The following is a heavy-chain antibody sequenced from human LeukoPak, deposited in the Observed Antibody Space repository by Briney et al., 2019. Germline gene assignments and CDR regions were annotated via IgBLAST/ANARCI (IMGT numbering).Heavy chain of an antibody. J-gene: IGHJ4*02. CDR2: IYHSGNT. D-gene: IGHD6-19*01. CDR3: ARGGAVAGFDY. V-gene: IGHV4-59*01. Sequence: SETLSLTCTISGGSISNYYWSWIRQPPGKGLEWIGYIYHSGNTNYNPSLKSRVTISVDTSKNQFSLKLSSVTAADTAVYYCARGGAVAGFDYWGQGTLVTVSS. CDR1: GGSISNYY.